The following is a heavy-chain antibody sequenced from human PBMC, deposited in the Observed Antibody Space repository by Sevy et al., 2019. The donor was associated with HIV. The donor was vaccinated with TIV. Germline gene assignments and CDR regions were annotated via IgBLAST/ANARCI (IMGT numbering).Heavy chain of an antibody. CDR3: ARGGELYSNYVFFDY. V-gene: IGHV1-24*01. Sequence: ASVKVSCKVSGYTLTALSMHWVRQAPGKGLEWMGTFDPEDGETRFAQKFQGRVTMTEDTSTDTAYMELSSLRSEDTAVYYCARGGELYSNYVFFDYWGQGTLVTVSS. CDR1: GYTLTALS. CDR2: FDPEDGET. D-gene: IGHD4-4*01. J-gene: IGHJ4*02.